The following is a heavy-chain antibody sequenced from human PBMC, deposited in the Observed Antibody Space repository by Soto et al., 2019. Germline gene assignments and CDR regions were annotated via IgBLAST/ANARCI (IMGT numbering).Heavy chain of an antibody. V-gene: IGHV3-21*01. D-gene: IGHD1-26*01. CDR3: ARGDGMVGGTSAFDY. CDR1: GFTFSTYT. J-gene: IGHJ4*02. Sequence: GGSLRLSCASSGFTFSTYTMNWVRQAPGKGLEWVSSINGRSNYKYYTDSVKGRFTISRDNAKNSLYLQMNRLRAEDTAVYYCARGDGMVGGTSAFDYWGLGTLVTVSS. CDR2: INGRSNYK.